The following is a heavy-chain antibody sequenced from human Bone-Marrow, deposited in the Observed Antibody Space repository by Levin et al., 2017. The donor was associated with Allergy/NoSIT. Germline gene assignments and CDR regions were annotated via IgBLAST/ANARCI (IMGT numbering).Heavy chain of an antibody. CDR2: LQHSGTT. V-gene: IGHV4-39*01. Sequence: PSQTLSLTCSVSGGSVSSTTYHWAWVRQSPGMGLEWIGSLQHSGTTYYNPSLQSRVAMSVDTTSNEFSLKMSSVTAADTGVYYCARDGYCTSVTCGPYGMGVWGQGTTVTVSS. D-gene: IGHD2-8*01. CDR1: GGSVSSTTYH. J-gene: IGHJ6*02. CDR3: ARDGYCTSVTCGPYGMGV.